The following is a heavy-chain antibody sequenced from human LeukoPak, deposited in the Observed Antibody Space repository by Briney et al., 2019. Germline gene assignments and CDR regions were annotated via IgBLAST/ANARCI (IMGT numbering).Heavy chain of an antibody. CDR1: GYTFTGYY. CDR3: AIGIITRATAGLGY. Sequence: ASVKVSCKASGYTFTGYYMHWVRQAPGQGLEWMVWINPNSGGTNSAQKFQGRVTMTRDTSITTAYMELSRLRSDDTAVYYCAIGIITRATAGLGYWGQGTLVTVSS. J-gene: IGHJ4*02. D-gene: IGHD3/OR15-3a*01. V-gene: IGHV1-2*02. CDR2: INPNSGGT.